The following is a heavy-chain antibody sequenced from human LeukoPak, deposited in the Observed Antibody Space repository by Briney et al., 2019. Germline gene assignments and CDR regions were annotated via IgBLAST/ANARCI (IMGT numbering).Heavy chain of an antibody. CDR3: AKDRGSSSPMRYYFDY. V-gene: IGHV3-30-3*01. Sequence: GGSLRLSCAASGFTFSSYAMHWVRQAPGKGLEWVAVISYAGGNKYSADSVKGRFTISRDNSKNTLYLQMNSLTAEDTAIYYCAKDRGSSSPMRYYFDYWGQGTLVTVSS. CDR1: GFTFSSYA. D-gene: IGHD6-19*01. J-gene: IGHJ4*02. CDR2: ISYAGGNK.